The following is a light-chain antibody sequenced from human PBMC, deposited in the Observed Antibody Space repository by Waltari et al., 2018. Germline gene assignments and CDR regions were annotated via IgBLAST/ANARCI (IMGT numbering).Light chain of an antibody. CDR1: QSILHSSNNYNY. J-gene: IGKJ2*01. V-gene: IGKV4-1*01. Sequence: DIVMTQSPESLAVSLGESATISCTASQSILHSSNNYNYLAWYQQKPDQPPTLLIYWASTRESGVPDRFSGSGSGTDFTLTVSSLQAEDVALYYCQQYYTSPYTFGQGTKLEIK. CDR2: WAS. CDR3: QQYYTSPYT.